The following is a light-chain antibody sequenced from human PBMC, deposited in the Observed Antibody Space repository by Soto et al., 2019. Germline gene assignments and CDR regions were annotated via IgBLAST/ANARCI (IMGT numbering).Light chain of an antibody. CDR2: AAS. CDR3: QQSYTTPLT. Sequence: DIQMTQSPSSLSASVGDRVTITCRASQSISSYLNWYQQKPGKAPNLLIYAASTLQSGVPSRFSGSGTGTDFNLTIRSLQHEDFATYYCQQSYTTPLTFGGGTKVEIK. V-gene: IGKV1-39*01. CDR1: QSISSY. J-gene: IGKJ4*01.